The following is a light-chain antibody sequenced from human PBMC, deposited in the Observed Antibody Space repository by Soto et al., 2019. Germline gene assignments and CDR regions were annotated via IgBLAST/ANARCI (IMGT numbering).Light chain of an antibody. Sequence: EVVLTQSPDTLSLPPGERATLSCRASQSISSYLAWYQQKPGQAPRLLIYDASSRATGIPARFSGSGSVTDFNLSIISLKPEEFAVYYVQQRPDWRPQWTFGQGTKVDIK. V-gene: IGKV3-11*01. J-gene: IGKJ1*01. CDR2: DAS. CDR3: QQRPDWRPQWT. CDR1: QSISSY.